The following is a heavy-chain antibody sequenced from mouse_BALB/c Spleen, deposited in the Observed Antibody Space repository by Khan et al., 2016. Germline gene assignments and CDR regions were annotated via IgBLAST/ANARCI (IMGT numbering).Heavy chain of an antibody. V-gene: IGHV3-2*02. Sequence: EVQLQESGPGLVKPSQSLSLTCTVTGYSITSDYAWNWIRQFPGNKLEWMGYISYSGGTDYNQSLKSRVSITRDTSKNQFFLQLNSVTSEDTATYYCTRGYYYFDYWGQGTTLTVSS. J-gene: IGHJ2*01. CDR3: TRGYYYFDY. CDR1: GYSITSDYA. CDR2: ISYSGGT.